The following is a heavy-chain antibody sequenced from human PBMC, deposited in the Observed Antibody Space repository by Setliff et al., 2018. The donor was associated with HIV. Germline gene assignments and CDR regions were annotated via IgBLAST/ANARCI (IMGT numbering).Heavy chain of an antibody. J-gene: IGHJ5*02. CDR2: ISSNGGST. D-gene: IGHD3-16*01. V-gene: IGHV3-64*01. CDR1: GFTFSSYA. CDR3: AKGVKWLDP. Sequence: GGSLRLSCAASGFTFSSYAMHWVRQAPGKGLEYVSAISSNGGSTYYANSVKGRFTISRDNSKNTLYLQMNSLRVEDTAAYYCAKGVKWLDPWGQGIQVTVSS.